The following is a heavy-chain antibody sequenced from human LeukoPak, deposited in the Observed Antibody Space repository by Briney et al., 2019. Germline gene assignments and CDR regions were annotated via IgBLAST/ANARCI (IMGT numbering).Heavy chain of an antibody. V-gene: IGHV3-66*01. Sequence: QPGGSLRLSCAASGFTVSSNYMSWVRQAPGKGLEWVSVIYSGGNTYYADSVQGRFTMSRKNPENTLYLQMNSLRAEDTAVYYCARAHDRGYYYGFDYWGQGTLVTVSS. CDR1: GFTVSSNY. CDR3: ARAHDRGYYYGFDY. J-gene: IGHJ4*02. D-gene: IGHD3-22*01. CDR2: IYSGGNT.